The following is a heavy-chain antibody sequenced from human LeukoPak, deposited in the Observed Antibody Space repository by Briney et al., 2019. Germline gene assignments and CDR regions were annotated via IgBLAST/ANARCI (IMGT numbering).Heavy chain of an antibody. CDR2: IYYSGST. D-gene: IGHD6-13*01. Sequence: IGYIYYSGSTNYNPSLKSRVTISVDTSKNQFSLKLSSVTAADTAVYYCARVHYSSSWYFDYWGQGTLVTVSS. CDR3: ARVHYSSSWYFDY. V-gene: IGHV4-59*01. J-gene: IGHJ4*02.